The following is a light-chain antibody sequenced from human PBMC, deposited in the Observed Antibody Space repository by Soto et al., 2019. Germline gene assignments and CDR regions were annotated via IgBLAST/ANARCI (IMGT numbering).Light chain of an antibody. CDR1: QSVSSN. V-gene: IGKV3D-15*01. CDR3: QQYNNWRSWT. CDR2: DAS. Sequence: EIVMTQSPATLSVSPGERATLSCRSSQSVSSNLAWYQQKPGQAPRLLIYDASSRATGIPARFSGSGSGTDFTLTISSLQSEDFAVYYCQQYNNWRSWTFGQGTKVDIK. J-gene: IGKJ1*01.